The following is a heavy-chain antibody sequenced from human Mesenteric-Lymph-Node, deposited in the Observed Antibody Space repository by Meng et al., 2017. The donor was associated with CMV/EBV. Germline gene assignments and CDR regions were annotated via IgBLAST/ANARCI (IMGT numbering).Heavy chain of an antibody. J-gene: IGHJ6*02. Sequence: GGSLRLSCAASGFSFSDHWMSWVRQPPSKGLEWVANIKQDGSEKYYADSVKGRLTISRDNAKNSLYLQMNSLRVEDTAVYYCARDPPQVTGGYYYYYGMDVWGQGTTVTVSS. D-gene: IGHD1-26*01. CDR2: IKQDGSEK. CDR1: GFSFSDHW. V-gene: IGHV3-7*01. CDR3: ARDPPQVTGGYYYYYGMDV.